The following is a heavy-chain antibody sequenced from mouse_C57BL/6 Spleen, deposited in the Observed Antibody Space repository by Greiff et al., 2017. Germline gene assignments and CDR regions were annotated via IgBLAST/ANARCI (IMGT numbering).Heavy chain of an antibody. Sequence: VQLQQSGTVLARPGASVKMSCKTSGYTFTSYWMHWVKQRPGQGLEWIGAIYPGNSDTSYNQKFKGKAKLTAVTSASTAYMELSSLTNEDSAVYYCTRNYGSSQSAWFAYWGQGTLVTVSA. V-gene: IGHV1-5*01. CDR2: IYPGNSDT. CDR1: GYTFTSYW. CDR3: TRNYGSSQSAWFAY. J-gene: IGHJ3*01. D-gene: IGHD1-1*01.